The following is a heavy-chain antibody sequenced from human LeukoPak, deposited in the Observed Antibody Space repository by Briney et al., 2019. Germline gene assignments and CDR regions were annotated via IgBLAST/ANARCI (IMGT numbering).Heavy chain of an antibody. Sequence: SETLSLTCTVSGGSISSYYWSWIRQPPGKGLEWIGYIYYSGSTNYNPSLKSRVTISVDTSKNQFSLKLSSVTAADTAVYYCARTSSGWFDPWGQGTLVTVSS. V-gene: IGHV4-59*01. CDR2: IYYSGST. D-gene: IGHD6-25*01. J-gene: IGHJ5*02. CDR3: ARTSSGWFDP. CDR1: GGSISSYY.